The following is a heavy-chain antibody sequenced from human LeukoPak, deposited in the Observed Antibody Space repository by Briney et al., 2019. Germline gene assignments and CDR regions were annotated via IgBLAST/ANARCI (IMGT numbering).Heavy chain of an antibody. J-gene: IGHJ4*02. CDR3: ATVYYDFWSGYFETRHFDY. D-gene: IGHD3-3*01. CDR2: INHSGST. CDR1: GGSFSGYY. V-gene: IGHV4-34*01. Sequence: PSETLSLTCAVYGGSFSGYYWSWIRQPPGKGLEWIGEINHSGSTNYNPSLKSRVTISVDTSKNQFSLKLSSVTAADTAVYYCATVYYDFWSGYFETRHFDYWGQGTLVIVSS.